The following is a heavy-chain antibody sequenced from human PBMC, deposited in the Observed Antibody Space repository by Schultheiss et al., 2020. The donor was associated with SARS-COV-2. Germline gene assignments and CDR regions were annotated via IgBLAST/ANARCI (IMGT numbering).Heavy chain of an antibody. CDR1: GGSISSGSYY. D-gene: IGHD6-13*01. J-gene: IGHJ6*02. V-gene: IGHV4-61*10. Sequence: SETLSLTCTVSGGSISSGSYYWSWIRQPAGKGLEWIGYIYYSGSTYYNPSLKSRVTISVDTSKNQFSLRLNSVTAADTAVYYCARDPYSSSPDRYYYGMDVWGQGTTVTVSS. CDR3: ARDPYSSSPDRYYYGMDV. CDR2: IYYSGST.